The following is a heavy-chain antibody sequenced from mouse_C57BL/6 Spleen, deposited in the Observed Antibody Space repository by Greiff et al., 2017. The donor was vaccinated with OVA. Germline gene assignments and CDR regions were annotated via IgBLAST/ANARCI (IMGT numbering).Heavy chain of an antibody. CDR1: GYTFTSYW. CDR2: IYPGSGST. V-gene: IGHV1-55*01. D-gene: IGHD1-1*01. CDR3: ARRERYYHLDY. J-gene: IGHJ2*01. Sequence: VQLQQPGAELVKPGASVKMSCKASGYTFTSYWITWVKQRPGQGLEWIGDIYPGSGSTNYNGKFKSKATLTVDTSSSTAYMQLSSLTSEDSAVYYCARRERYYHLDYWGQGTTLTVSS.